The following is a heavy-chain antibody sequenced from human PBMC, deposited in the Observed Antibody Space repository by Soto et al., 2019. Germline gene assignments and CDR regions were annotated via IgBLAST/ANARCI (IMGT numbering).Heavy chain of an antibody. CDR3: ARSANANFGVVIEVDY. CDR1: GGSISSGGYY. Sequence: QVQLQESGPGLVKPSQTLSLTCTVSGGSISSGGYYWSWIRQHPGKGMEWIGYIYYSGRTYNNPSLESLVSISIDSSKNQFSLKLSSVTAADTAVYYCARSANANFGVVIEVDYWGQGTLVTVSS. D-gene: IGHD3-3*01. CDR2: IYYSGRT. J-gene: IGHJ4*02. V-gene: IGHV4-31*01.